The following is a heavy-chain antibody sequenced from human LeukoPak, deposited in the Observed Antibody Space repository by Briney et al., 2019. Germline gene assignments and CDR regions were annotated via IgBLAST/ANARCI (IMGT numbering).Heavy chain of an antibody. V-gene: IGHV4-4*07. CDR2: IYTTGST. J-gene: IGHJ4*02. CDR3: ARAGYTISYYSLDY. Sequence: SETLSLTCTVSGGSINSYYWGWIRQPAGKGLEWIGRIYTTGSTNYNPSLESRVTTSVDTSKNQFSLKLTSVTAADTAMYYCARAGYTISYYSLDYWGQGTLVTVSS. D-gene: IGHD1-26*01. CDR1: GGSINSYY.